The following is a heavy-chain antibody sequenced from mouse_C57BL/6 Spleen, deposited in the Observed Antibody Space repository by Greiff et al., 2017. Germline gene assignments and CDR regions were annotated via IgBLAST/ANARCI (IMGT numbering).Heavy chain of an antibody. J-gene: IGHJ2*01. D-gene: IGHD4-1*01. V-gene: IGHV5-4*03. CDR1: GFTFSSYA. CDR2: ISDGGSYT. CDR3: ARVAGTTPYYFDY. Sequence: EVKVEESGGGLVKPGGSLKLSCAASGFTFSSYAMSWVRQTPEKRLEWVATISDGGSYTYYPDNVKGRFTISRDNAKNNLYLQMSHLKSEDTAMYYCARVAGTTPYYFDYWGQGTTLTVSS.